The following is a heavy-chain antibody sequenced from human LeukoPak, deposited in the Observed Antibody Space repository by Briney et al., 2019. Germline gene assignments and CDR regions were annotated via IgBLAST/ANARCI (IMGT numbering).Heavy chain of an antibody. Sequence: SVKVSCKASGGTFSNYAISWVRQAPGQGLEWMGGIIPIFSTTTYAQKFQGRVTVTADESTSTAYMELSSLRSEDTAVYYCAKGIKNYDILTDYYGPLKDDVMDVWGEGTTVIVSS. CDR3: AKGIKNYDILTDYYGPLKDDVMDV. CDR2: IIPIFSTT. V-gene: IGHV1-69*13. CDR1: GGTFSNYA. J-gene: IGHJ6*04. D-gene: IGHD3-9*01.